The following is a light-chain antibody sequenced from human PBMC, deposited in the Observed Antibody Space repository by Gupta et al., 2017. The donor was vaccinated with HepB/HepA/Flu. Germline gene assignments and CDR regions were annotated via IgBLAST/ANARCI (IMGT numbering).Light chain of an antibody. Sequence: SYELTQPPSVSLSPGQTASITCSGDKLGDKYACWYQQKPGQSPVLVIYQDSKRPSGIPGRFSGSNSGNTATLTISGTQAMDEDDYYCQAWDSSTVVFGGGTKLTVL. CDR2: QDS. J-gene: IGLJ2*01. CDR1: KLGDKY. V-gene: IGLV3-1*01. CDR3: QAWDSSTVV.